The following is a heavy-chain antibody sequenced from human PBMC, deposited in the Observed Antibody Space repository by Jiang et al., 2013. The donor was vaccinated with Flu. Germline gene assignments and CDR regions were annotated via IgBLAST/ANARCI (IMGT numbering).Heavy chain of an antibody. CDR3: ARHEGRDILTAFDY. CDR2: VYYMGAP. D-gene: IGHD3-9*01. CDR1: GSISSSNYY. Sequence: GSISSSNYYWGWIRQPQEGLEWIGSVYYMGAPTIIVPQESTHHIRRHVQDQFFLKLNSVTAADTAVYYCARHEGRDILTAFDYWGQGTLVTVSS. V-gene: IGHV4-39*01. J-gene: IGHJ4*02.